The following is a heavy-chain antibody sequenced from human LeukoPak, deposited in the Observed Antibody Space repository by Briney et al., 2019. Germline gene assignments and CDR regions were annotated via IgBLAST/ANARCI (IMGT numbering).Heavy chain of an antibody. CDR1: GFTFSNYW. D-gene: IGHD3-3*01. CDR3: ARALSG. J-gene: IGHJ4*02. V-gene: IGHV3-7*03. Sequence: GGSLRLSCAASGFTFSNYWMHWVRQAPGKGLEWVANIKQDGSEKYYVGSVKGRFSISRDNTKNSVYLQMNSLRAEDTAVYYCARALSGWGQGTLVTVSS. CDR2: IKQDGSEK.